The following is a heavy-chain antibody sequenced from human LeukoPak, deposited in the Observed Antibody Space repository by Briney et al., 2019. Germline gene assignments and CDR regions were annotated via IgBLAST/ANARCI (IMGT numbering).Heavy chain of an antibody. V-gene: IGHV3-48*03. CDR3: ARPPYSSSWDPGWFDP. CDR2: ISSSSDYT. CDR1: GFTFSSYE. Sequence: PGGSLRLSCAASGFTFSSYEMNWVRQAPGQGLEWVSYISSSSDYTNYADSVRGRFTISRDNAKNSLYLQMNSLRAEDTAVYYCARPPYSSSWDPGWFDPWGQGTLITVSS. D-gene: IGHD6-13*01. J-gene: IGHJ5*02.